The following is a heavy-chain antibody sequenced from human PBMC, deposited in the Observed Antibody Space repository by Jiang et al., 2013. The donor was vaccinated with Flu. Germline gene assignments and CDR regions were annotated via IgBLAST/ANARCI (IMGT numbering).Heavy chain of an antibody. V-gene: IGHV3-21*01. CDR3: ARDQDDSGSYYDY. J-gene: IGHJ4*02. Sequence: GLVKPGGSLRLSCAASGFTFSNFSMNWVRQAPGKGLEWVSSMTPSSTYIYYADSVRGRFIISRDNAKNSLYLQMNSLRAEDTAVYYCARDQDDSGSYYDYWGQGTLVTVSS. D-gene: IGHD3-10*01. CDR1: GFTFSNFS. CDR2: MTPSSTYI.